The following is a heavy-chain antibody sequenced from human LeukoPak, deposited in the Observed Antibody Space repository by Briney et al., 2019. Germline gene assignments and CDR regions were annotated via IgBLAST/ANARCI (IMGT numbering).Heavy chain of an antibody. CDR1: GGSISSSY. CDR2: IYYSGST. J-gene: IGHJ5*02. Sequence: ESSETLSLTCTVSGGSISSSYWSWIRQPPGKGLEWIAYIYYSGSTNFNPSLKSRVTISVDTSKNQFSLKLSSVTAADTAVYYCARGFVPVVAARKNWFDPWGQGTLVTVSS. CDR3: ARGFVPVVAARKNWFDP. D-gene: IGHD6-6*01. V-gene: IGHV4-59*12.